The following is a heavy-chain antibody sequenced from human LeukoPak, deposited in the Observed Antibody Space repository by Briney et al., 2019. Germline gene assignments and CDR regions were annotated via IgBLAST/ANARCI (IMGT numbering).Heavy chain of an antibody. CDR2: VYNTGNT. V-gene: IGHV4-39*01. J-gene: IGHJ4*02. CDR3: ASRYCPHSNYHLVGAY. Sequence: LETLSLTCTVSGASISSNSYCWGWIRQPPGKGLEFLANVYNTGNTYYNPSLQSRVSISVDTSKNQISLKLSSVTAADTAVYFCASRYCPHSNYHLVGAYWGQGTLVTVSS. D-gene: IGHD2-15*01. CDR1: GASISSNSYC.